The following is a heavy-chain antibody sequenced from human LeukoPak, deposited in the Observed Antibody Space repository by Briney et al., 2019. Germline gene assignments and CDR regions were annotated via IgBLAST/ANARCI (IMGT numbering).Heavy chain of an antibody. CDR2: ISGSGGST. J-gene: IGHJ4*02. Sequence: GGSLRLSCAASGFTFSSYAMSWVRQAPGKGLEWVSAISGSGGSTYYADSEKGRFTFSRDNSKNTLYLQMNSLRAEDTAVYYCAKDRGSGWWDYFDYWGQGTLVTVSS. CDR3: AKDRGSGWWDYFDY. D-gene: IGHD6-19*01. CDR1: GFTFSSYA. V-gene: IGHV3-23*01.